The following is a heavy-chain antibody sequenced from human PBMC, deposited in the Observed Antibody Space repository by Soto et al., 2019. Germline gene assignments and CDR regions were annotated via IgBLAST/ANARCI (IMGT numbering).Heavy chain of an antibody. CDR3: AREPSYSSSSGDYYYYGMDV. D-gene: IGHD6-6*01. CDR1: GGTFSSYS. CDR2: IIPIFGTA. V-gene: IGHV1-69*13. J-gene: IGHJ6*02. Sequence: SVKVSCKASGGTFSSYSISWVRQAPGQGLEWMGGIIPIFGTANYAQKFQGRVTITADESTSTAYMELSSLRSEDTAVYYCAREPSYSSSSGDYYYYGMDVWGQGTTVTVSS.